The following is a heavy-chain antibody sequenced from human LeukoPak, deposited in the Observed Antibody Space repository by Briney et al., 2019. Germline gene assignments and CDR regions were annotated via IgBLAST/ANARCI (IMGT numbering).Heavy chain of an antibody. D-gene: IGHD6-13*01. CDR3: ARFVGSSWLAFDI. J-gene: IGHJ3*02. V-gene: IGHV4-59*01. CDR2: IYYTGST. CDR1: GGSISSYY. Sequence: SETLSLTCTVSGGSISSYYWSWIRQPPGKGLEWIGYIYYTGSTNYNPSLKSRVTISVDTSKNQFSLKLNSVTAADTAVFYCARFVGSSWLAFDIWGQGTMITVSS.